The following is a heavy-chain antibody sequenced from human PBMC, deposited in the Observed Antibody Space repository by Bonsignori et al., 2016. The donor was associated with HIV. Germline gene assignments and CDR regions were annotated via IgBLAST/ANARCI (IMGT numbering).Heavy chain of an antibody. D-gene: IGHD6-6*01. Sequence: VRQMPGKGLEWVSAISGSGGSTYYADSVKGRFTISRDNSKNTLYLQMNSLRAEDTAVYYCAKAGGSSYYYFDCWGQGTLVTVSS. V-gene: IGHV3-23*01. CDR2: ISGSGGST. J-gene: IGHJ4*02. CDR3: AKAGGSSYYYFDC.